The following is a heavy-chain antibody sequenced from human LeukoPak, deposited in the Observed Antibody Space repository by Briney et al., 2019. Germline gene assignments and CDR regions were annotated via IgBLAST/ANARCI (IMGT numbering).Heavy chain of an antibody. V-gene: IGHV3-74*01. Sequence: GGSLRLSCAASGFTFSSYWMHWVRQAPGKGLVWVSRINRDGSSTSYADSVKGRFTISRDNSKNTLYLQMNSLRADDTAVYYCARRAGAYSHPYDYWGQGTLVTVSS. CDR3: ARRAGAYSHPYDY. CDR1: GFTFSSYW. CDR2: INRDGSST. D-gene: IGHD4/OR15-4a*01. J-gene: IGHJ4*02.